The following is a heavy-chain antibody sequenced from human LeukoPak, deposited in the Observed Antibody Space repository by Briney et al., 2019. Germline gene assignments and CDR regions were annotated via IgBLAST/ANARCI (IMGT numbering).Heavy chain of an antibody. D-gene: IGHD6-13*01. CDR1: GFTFSDYY. J-gene: IGHJ4*02. CDR2: ISSSSSYT. V-gene: IGHV3-11*05. CDR3: ARGPRGIAAAGSPFDY. Sequence: GGSLRLSCAASGFTFSDYYMSWIRQAPGKGLEWFSYISSSSSYTNYADSVKGRFTISRDNAKNSLYLQMNSLRAEDTAVYYCARGPRGIAAAGSPFDYWGQGTLVTVSS.